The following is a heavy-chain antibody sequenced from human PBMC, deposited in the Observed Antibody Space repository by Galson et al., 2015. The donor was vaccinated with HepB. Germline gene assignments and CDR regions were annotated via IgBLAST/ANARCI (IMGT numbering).Heavy chain of an antibody. CDR2: IIPIFGTP. D-gene: IGHD1-1*01. CDR1: GGTFSNYA. Sequence: SVKVSCKASGGTFSNYAFSWVRQAPGQGLEWMGGIIPIFGTPTYAQKFQGRVTITADGSTSTVYMDLNSLTFEDTAVDYCARGADSNVWSPNYSYYMDVWGKGTTGTVSS. V-gene: IGHV1-69*13. CDR3: ARGADSNVWSPNYSYYMDV. J-gene: IGHJ6*03.